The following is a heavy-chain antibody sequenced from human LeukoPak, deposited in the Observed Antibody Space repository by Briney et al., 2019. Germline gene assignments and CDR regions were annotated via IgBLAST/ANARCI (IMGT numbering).Heavy chain of an antibody. CDR2: ITGGSTTI. J-gene: IGHJ4*02. V-gene: IGHV3-48*01. D-gene: IGHD4-17*01. CDR1: GFTFRSYN. Sequence: GGSLRLSCAASGFTFRSYNMNWVRQAPGKGLEWVSYITGGSTTIYYADSVKGRFTISRDNAKNSLYLQMNSLRAEDTAVYYCARGYSTVTTFFDYWGQGTLVTVSS. CDR3: ARGYSTVTTFFDY.